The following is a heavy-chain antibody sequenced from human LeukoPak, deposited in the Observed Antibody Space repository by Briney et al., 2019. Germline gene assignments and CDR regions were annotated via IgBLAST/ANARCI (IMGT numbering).Heavy chain of an antibody. CDR1: GFTFSNYE. CDR2: ISSSGSNI. J-gene: IGHJ1*01. Sequence: SGGSLRLSCAASGFTFSNYEMNWVRQAPGKGLEWISYISSSGSNIYYADSVKGRFTISRDSAKNSVYLQMNRLRVEDTAVYYCARGPLRFSGSGSFHHWGQGTLVTVSS. D-gene: IGHD3-10*01. CDR3: ARGPLRFSGSGSFHH. V-gene: IGHV3-48*03.